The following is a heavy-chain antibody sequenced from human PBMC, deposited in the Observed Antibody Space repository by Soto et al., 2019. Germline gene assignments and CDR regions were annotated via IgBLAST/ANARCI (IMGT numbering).Heavy chain of an antibody. CDR3: AKARGYSYGRAYNWFDP. V-gene: IGHV3-30*18. CDR2: ISYDGSNK. Sequence: QVQLVESGGGMVQPGRSLRLSCAASGFTFSSYGMHWVRQAPGKGLEWVAVISYDGSNKYYADSVKGRFTISRDNSKNTLYLQMNSLRAEDTAAYYCAKARGYSYGRAYNWFDPWGQGTLVTVSS. D-gene: IGHD5-18*01. J-gene: IGHJ5*02. CDR1: GFTFSSYG.